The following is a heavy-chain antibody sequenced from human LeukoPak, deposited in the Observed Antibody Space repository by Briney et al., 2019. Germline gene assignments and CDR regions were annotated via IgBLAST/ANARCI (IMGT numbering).Heavy chain of an antibody. CDR2: IIPIFGTT. CDR3: ATMGGNFPRYYFDY. D-gene: IGHD4-23*01. Sequence: ASVKVSCKSSGGTFSSYAISWVRQAPGQGLEWMGRIIPIFGTTNYAQKFQGRVTITTDESTSTAYMELSRLSSEDTAVYYCATMGGNFPRYYFDYWGQGTLVTVSS. V-gene: IGHV1-69*05. J-gene: IGHJ4*02. CDR1: GGTFSSYA.